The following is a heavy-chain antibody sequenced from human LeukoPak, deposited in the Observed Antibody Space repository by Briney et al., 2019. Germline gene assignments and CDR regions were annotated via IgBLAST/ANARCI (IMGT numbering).Heavy chain of an antibody. CDR2: IIPMVGST. V-gene: IGHV1-69*13. D-gene: IGHD5-18*01. CDR1: GYTFTSYG. J-gene: IGHJ3*02. Sequence: SVKVSCKASGYTFTSYGINWVRQAPGQGLEWMGGIIPMVGSTNYAQKFQGRVTISVDESTSTAYMELSSLTFEDTAVYYCARWDTAVSNAFDIWGQGTMVTVSS. CDR3: ARWDTAVSNAFDI.